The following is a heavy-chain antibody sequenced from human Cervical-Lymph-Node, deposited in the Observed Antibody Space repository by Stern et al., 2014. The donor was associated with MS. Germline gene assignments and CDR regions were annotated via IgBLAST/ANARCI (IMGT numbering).Heavy chain of an antibody. CDR2: ISYDGSTQ. CDR1: GFTFSSYG. V-gene: IGHV3-30*18. J-gene: IGHJ6*02. D-gene: IGHD1-26*01. CDR3: AKDLGGSYYHYYYGMDV. Sequence: MQLVESGGGVVQPGRSLRLSCAASGFTFSSYGMHWVRQAPGKGLEWVAVISYDGSTQYYADSVKGRFTIARDNSKNTLYLQMNSLKAEDASVYYCAKDLGGSYYHYYYGMDVWGQGTTVTVSS.